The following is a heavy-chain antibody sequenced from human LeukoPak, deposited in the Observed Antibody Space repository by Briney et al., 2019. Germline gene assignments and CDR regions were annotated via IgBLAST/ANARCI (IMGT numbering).Heavy chain of an antibody. V-gene: IGHV4-61*03. CDR3: ARADTYYYDSSGYPNGFDA. Sequence: SETLSLTCTVSGGSVTSASNYWTWIRQPPGKGLEWIGYIYFSGDTNYNPSLKNRVTISLDTSKNHFSLKLSSVTAADTAVYYCARADTYYYDSSGYPNGFDAWGQGTLVTVSS. D-gene: IGHD3-22*01. CDR2: IYFSGDT. J-gene: IGHJ5*02. CDR1: GGSVTSASNY.